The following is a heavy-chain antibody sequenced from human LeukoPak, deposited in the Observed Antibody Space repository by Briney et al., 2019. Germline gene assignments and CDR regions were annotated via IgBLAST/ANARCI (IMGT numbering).Heavy chain of an antibody. V-gene: IGHV3-74*01. J-gene: IGHJ4*02. CDR1: GFTFSSYW. D-gene: IGHD1-26*01. CDR2: ISSDGNIT. CDR3: VKDGVGITTFFGYFDY. Sequence: GGSLRLSCAASGFTFSSYWIHWVRQAPMKGLVWVSRISSDGNITNYADFVKGRFTISRDNSKNTLYLQMNSLRAEDTAVYYCVKDGVGITTFFGYFDYWGQGTLVTVSS.